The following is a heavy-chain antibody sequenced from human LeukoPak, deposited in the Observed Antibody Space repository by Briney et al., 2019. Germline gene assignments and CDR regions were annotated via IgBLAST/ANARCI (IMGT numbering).Heavy chain of an antibody. Sequence: GGSLRLSCAASGFTFSSYEMNWVRQAPGKGLEWVSYISSSGSTIYYADSVKGRFTISRDNANNSLYLQMNSLRAEDTAVYYCAAHIVATRPFAYWGQGTLVSVSS. V-gene: IGHV3-48*03. J-gene: IGHJ4*02. D-gene: IGHD5-12*01. CDR2: ISSSGSTI. CDR1: GFTFSSYE. CDR3: AAHIVATRPFAY.